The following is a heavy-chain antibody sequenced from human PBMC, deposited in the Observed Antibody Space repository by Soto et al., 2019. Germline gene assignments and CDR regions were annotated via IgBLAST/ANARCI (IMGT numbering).Heavy chain of an antibody. CDR3: ARDGQWELLSWYFDY. V-gene: IGHV3-30*03. Sequence: QVQLVESGGGVVQPGRSLRLSCAASGFTFSSYGMHRVRQAPGKGLEWVAVISYDGSNNYYGDSVKGRFTISRDDSKKTLYLQMNSLRPEDTAVYHCARDGQWELLSWYFDYWGQGTLVTVSS. J-gene: IGHJ4*02. D-gene: IGHD1-26*01. CDR2: ISYDGSNN. CDR1: GFTFSSYG.